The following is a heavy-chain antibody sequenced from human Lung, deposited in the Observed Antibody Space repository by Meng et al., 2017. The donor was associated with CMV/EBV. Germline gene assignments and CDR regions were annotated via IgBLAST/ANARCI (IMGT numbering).Heavy chain of an antibody. CDR3: ARDESPIGATGPRRYSHH. CDR2: ISSNSNYI. D-gene: IGHD6-13*01. CDR1: GFSFTTYS. J-gene: IGHJ1*01. V-gene: IGHV3-21*01. Sequence: SCVASGFSFTTYSMNWVRQAPGKGLEWVSSISSNSNYIYYADSVKGRFTISRDDAQNSLYLQMNSLRDEDKALYFCARDESPIGATGPRRYSHHWXQGTXVTVSS.